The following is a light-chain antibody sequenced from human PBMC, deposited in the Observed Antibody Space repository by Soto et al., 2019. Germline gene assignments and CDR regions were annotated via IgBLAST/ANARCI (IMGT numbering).Light chain of an antibody. CDR1: SSNIGAGYE. J-gene: IGLJ1*01. CDR3: LSYDSSLSASYV. Sequence: QAVVTQPPSVSGAPGQRVTISCTGSSSNIGAGYEVHWYQHLPGKAPKLLIYGNTNRPSGVPDRFSGSKSGTSASLAITGLQAEDEADYYCLSYDSSLSASYVFGGGTKLTVL. V-gene: IGLV1-40*01. CDR2: GNT.